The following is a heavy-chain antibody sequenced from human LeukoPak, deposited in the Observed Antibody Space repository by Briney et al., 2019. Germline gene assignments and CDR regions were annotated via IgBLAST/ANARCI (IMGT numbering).Heavy chain of an antibody. D-gene: IGHD3-22*01. J-gene: IGHJ4*02. V-gene: IGHV3-15*01. Sequence: GGSLRLSCAASGFTFSNAWMSRVRQAPGKGLEWVGRIKSKTDGGTTDYAAPVKGRFTISRDDSKNTLYLQMNSLKTEDTAVYYCTTAIDYYDSSGYYYYFDYWGQGTLVTVSS. CDR3: TTAIDYYDSSGYYYYFDY. CDR1: GFTFSNAW. CDR2: IKSKTDGGTT.